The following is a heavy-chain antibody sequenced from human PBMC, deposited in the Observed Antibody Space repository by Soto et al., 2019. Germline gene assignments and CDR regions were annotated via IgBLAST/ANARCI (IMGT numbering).Heavy chain of an antibody. CDR3: GRYRKGDYALLGCHGMCV. J-gene: IGHJ6*01. CDR1: GYSFTSYW. D-gene: IGHD4-17*01. CDR2: IYPGDSDT. V-gene: IGHV5-51*01. Sequence: GESLNISCKGSGYSFTSYWIGWVRPMPGKGLEWVGIIYPGDSDTRYSPSFQGQVTISADKSISTAYLQWSSLKASDTAMYYCGRYRKGDYALLGCHGMCVLGQGTTGNVLL.